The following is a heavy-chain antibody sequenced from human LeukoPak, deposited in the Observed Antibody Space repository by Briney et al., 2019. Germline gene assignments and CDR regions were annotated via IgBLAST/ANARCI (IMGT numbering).Heavy chain of an antibody. V-gene: IGHV4-4*07. CDR3: ATHSSSWYDFRFDP. Sequence: SETLSLTCTVPGGSISSYYWSWIRQPAGKGLEWIGRIYTSGSTNYNPSLKSRVTMSVDTSKNQFSLKLSSVTAADTAVYYCATHSSSWYDFRFDPWGQGTLVTVSS. CDR1: GGSISSYY. CDR2: IYTSGST. J-gene: IGHJ5*02. D-gene: IGHD6-13*01.